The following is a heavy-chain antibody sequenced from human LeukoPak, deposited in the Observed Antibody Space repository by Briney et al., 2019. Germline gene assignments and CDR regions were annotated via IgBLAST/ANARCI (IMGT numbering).Heavy chain of an antibody. CDR3: AGVRTAGTGPDC. CDR1: GASFSSGIYY. J-gene: IGHJ4*02. D-gene: IGHD6-13*01. Sequence: PSETLSLTCTVSGASFSSGIYYWSWIRQPPGKGLEWIGFMHHSGSTSLHPSLQNRVTMSVDTSKNQLSLKLTSATAADTAMYFCAGVRTAGTGPDCWGQGTLVTVSS. V-gene: IGHV4-61*01. CDR2: MHHSGST.